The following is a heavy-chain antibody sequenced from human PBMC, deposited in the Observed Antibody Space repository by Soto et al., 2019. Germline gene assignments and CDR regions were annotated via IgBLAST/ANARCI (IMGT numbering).Heavy chain of an antibody. V-gene: IGHV1-69*06. Sequence: SVKVSCKASGGTFSSYAISWVRQAPGQGLELMGGIIPIFGTANYAQKFQGRVTITADKSTSTAYMELSSLRSEDTAVYYCARDLRQGGYDFWSGFSHYYYYGMDVWGQGTTVTVSS. D-gene: IGHD3-3*01. CDR2: IIPIFGTA. CDR1: GGTFSSYA. CDR3: ARDLRQGGYDFWSGFSHYYYYGMDV. J-gene: IGHJ6*02.